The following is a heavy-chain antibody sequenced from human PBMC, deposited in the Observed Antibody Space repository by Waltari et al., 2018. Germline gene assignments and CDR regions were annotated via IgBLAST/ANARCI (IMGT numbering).Heavy chain of an antibody. CDR1: GGSISSHY. J-gene: IGHJ4*02. CDR2: IYYSGST. Sequence: QVQLQESGPGLVKPSETLSLTCTVSGGSISSHYWSWIRQPPGKGLEWIGYIYYSGSTNYNASLKSRVTISVDTSKNQFSLKLSSVTAADTAVYYCARDQVGSLDYWGQGTLVTVSS. D-gene: IGHD1-26*01. CDR3: ARDQVGSLDY. V-gene: IGHV4-59*11.